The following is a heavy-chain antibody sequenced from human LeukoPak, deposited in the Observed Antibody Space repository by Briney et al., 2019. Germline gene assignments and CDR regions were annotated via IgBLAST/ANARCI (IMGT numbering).Heavy chain of an antibody. Sequence: PSETLSLTCTVSGGSISSGGYYWSWIRQHPGKGLEWIGYIYYSGSTYYNPSLKSRVTISVDTSRNQFSLKLSSVTAADTAVYYCARVGPNNWFDPWGQGTLVTVSS. J-gene: IGHJ5*02. V-gene: IGHV4-31*03. CDR1: GGSISSGGYY. D-gene: IGHD1-26*01. CDR2: IYYSGST. CDR3: ARVGPNNWFDP.